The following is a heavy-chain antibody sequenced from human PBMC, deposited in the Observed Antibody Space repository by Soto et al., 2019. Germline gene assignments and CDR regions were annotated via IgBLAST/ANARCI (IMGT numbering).Heavy chain of an antibody. CDR3: AKGASYGSRSYPLDP. D-gene: IGHD3-10*01. CDR1: GFSFSSYA. CDR2: ISGSGGT. V-gene: IGHV3-23*01. Sequence: EVQLLESGGGLVQPGGSLRLSCAASGFSFSSYAMSWVRQAPGKGLEWVSVISGSGGTDYADSVKVRFTISRDNSKSTLYLRMNNLRADDTAVYYCAKGASYGSRSYPLDPWGQGTLVTVSS. J-gene: IGHJ5*02.